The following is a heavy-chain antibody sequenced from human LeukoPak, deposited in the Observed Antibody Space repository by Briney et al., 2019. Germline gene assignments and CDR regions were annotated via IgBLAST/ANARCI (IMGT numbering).Heavy chain of an antibody. CDR1: GGSISSYY. CDR3: ARDRAYYDILTGPDWFDP. D-gene: IGHD3-9*01. V-gene: IGHV4-4*07. J-gene: IGHJ5*02. Sequence: SETLSLTCTVSGGSISSYYWSWIRQPAGKGLEWIGRIYTSGSTNYNPSLKSRVTMSVDTSKNQFSLKLSSVTAADTAVYYCARDRAYYDILTGPDWFDPWGQGTLVTVSS. CDR2: IYTSGST.